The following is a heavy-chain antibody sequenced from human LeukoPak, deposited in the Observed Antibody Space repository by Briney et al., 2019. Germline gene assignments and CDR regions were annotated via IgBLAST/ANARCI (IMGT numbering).Heavy chain of an antibody. V-gene: IGHV3-30-3*01. CDR2: ISYDGSNK. D-gene: IGHD4-17*01. Sequence: GGSLRLSCAASGFTFSSYAMHWVRQAPGKGLEWVAVISYDGSNKYYPDSVKGRFTISRDNSKNTLYLQMNSLRAEDTAVYYCASQDYGDYVPDYWGQGTLVTVSS. J-gene: IGHJ4*02. CDR3: ASQDYGDYVPDY. CDR1: GFTFSSYA.